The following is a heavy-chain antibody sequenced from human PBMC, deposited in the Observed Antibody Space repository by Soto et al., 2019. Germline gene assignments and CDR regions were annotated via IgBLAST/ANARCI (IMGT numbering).Heavy chain of an antibody. V-gene: IGHV3-53*01. D-gene: IGHD1-26*01. Sequence: PGGSLRLSCAVSGLTVISNFIIFFRQAPGKGLEWVSVIYSNGSTYHADPVKGRFTISRDDSKNMLYLQMDSLRADDTAVYYCARGIVGATYFDNWGQGTLVTVSS. CDR3: ARGIVGATYFDN. CDR2: IYSNGST. J-gene: IGHJ4*02. CDR1: GLTVISNF.